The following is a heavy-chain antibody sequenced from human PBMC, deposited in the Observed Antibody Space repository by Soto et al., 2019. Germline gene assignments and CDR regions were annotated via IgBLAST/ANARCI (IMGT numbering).Heavy chain of an antibody. Sequence: QITLKESGPTLVKPTQTLTLTCTFSGFSLSTSGVGVGWIRQPPGKALEWLALIYWDDDKRYSPSLKSRLTXIKDTSKNQVVLTMTNMDPVDTATYYCAQIFYGLDYWGQGTLVTVSS. D-gene: IGHD3-10*01. J-gene: IGHJ4*02. CDR2: IYWDDDK. CDR3: AQIFYGLDY. V-gene: IGHV2-5*02. CDR1: GFSLSTSGVG.